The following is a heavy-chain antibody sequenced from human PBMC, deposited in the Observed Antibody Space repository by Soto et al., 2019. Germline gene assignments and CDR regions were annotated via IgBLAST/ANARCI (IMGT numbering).Heavy chain of an antibody. V-gene: IGHV3-53*01. D-gene: IGHD7-27*01. CDR3: AKDWDYFDY. CDR2: IYSDGST. J-gene: IGHJ4*02. CDR1: GFTVSRNY. Sequence: GGSLRLSCAASGFTVSRNYMNWVRQAPGKGLEWVSVIYSDGSTYYADSVKGRFTLSRDNSKNTLYLQMNSLRAKDTAIYYCAKDWDYFDYWGQGTLVTVSS.